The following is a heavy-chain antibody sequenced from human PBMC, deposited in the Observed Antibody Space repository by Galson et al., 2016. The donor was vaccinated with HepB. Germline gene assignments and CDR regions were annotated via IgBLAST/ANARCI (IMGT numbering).Heavy chain of an antibody. Sequence: LSLTCTVSGASIRRYYWSWIRQSPGKGLEWIGFIYHLGNTDYNPSLESRVTISLDTSKSLFPLTLRSVTAADTAFYYCATITFAHGFDVWGQGAAVTVSS. CDR3: ATITFAHGFDV. CDR1: GASIRRYY. J-gene: IGHJ3*01. V-gene: IGHV4-59*12. D-gene: IGHD3-10*01. CDR2: IYHLGNT.